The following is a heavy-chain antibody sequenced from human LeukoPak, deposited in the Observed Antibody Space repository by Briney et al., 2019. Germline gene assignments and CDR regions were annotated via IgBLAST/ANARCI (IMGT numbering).Heavy chain of an antibody. J-gene: IGHJ4*02. Sequence: GGSLRLSCVASGFTFSSYWMHWVRQAPGKGLVWVTRINSDGSSTSYADSVKGRFSISRDNAKNTLYLQMNSLRAEDTAVYYCARDFAMVRGVVDYWGQGTLVTVSS. CDR3: ARDFAMVRGVVDY. CDR1: GFTFSSYW. V-gene: IGHV3-74*01. D-gene: IGHD3-10*01. CDR2: INSDGSST.